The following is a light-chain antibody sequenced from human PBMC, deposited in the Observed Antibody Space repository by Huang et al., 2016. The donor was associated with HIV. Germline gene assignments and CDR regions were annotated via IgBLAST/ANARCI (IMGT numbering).Light chain of an antibody. Sequence: DIQMTQSPSSLSASVGDRVTITCQASQDISNYFNWYQQKPGKAPKLLIDDASNLETGVPSMFSGSGSGTDFTFTISRLQPEDIATYYCQQYDNLPFTFGPGTKVDIK. V-gene: IGKV1-33*01. CDR3: QQYDNLPFT. J-gene: IGKJ3*01. CDR2: DAS. CDR1: QDISNY.